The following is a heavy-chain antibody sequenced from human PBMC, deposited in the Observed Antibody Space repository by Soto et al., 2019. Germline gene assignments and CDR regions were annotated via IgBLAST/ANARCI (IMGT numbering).Heavy chain of an antibody. V-gene: IGHV3-72*01. D-gene: IGHD1-20*01. Sequence: EVQLVESGGGLVQPGGSLRLSCAASGFTFSDHYIDWVRQAPGKGLEWVGRSRNKGNSYTTEYAASVKGRFTISRDESKNSLYLQMNSLKTEDXXVYXCARXYKSFDIWGQGTMVTVSS. J-gene: IGHJ3*02. CDR1: GFTFSDHY. CDR3: ARXYKSFDI. CDR2: SRNKGNSYTT.